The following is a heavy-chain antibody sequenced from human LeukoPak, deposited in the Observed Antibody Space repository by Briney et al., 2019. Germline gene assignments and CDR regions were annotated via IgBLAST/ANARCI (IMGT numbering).Heavy chain of an antibody. CDR3: ARERWGDAFDI. CDR2: ISTSSSYI. D-gene: IGHD3-16*01. J-gene: IGHJ3*02. CDR1: GFTLSSYA. Sequence: GGSLRLSCAASGFTLSSYAMSWVRQAPGKGLEWVSSISTSSSYIYYVDSVKGRFAISRDNARKSLYLQMNSLRTEDTAVYYCARERWGDAFDIWGQGTLVTVSS. V-gene: IGHV3-21*01.